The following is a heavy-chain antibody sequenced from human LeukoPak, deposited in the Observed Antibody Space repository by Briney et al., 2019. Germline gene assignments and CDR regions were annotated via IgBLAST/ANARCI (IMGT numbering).Heavy chain of an antibody. V-gene: IGHV1-2*02. CDR3: AREGRHCGGDCYTFDY. Sequence: ASVKVSCKASGYTFTDSFMHWVRQAPGQGLEYLAWINLKNADTKFAQKFQGRVTLTRDTSISTVYMYLRSLRSDDTAVYYCAREGRHCGGDCYTFDYWGQGTLVTASS. D-gene: IGHD2-21*02. J-gene: IGHJ4*02. CDR1: GYTFTDSF. CDR2: INLKNADT.